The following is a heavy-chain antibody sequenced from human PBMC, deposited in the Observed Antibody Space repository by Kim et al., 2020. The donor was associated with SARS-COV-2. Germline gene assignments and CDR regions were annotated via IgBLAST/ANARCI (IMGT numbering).Heavy chain of an antibody. D-gene: IGHD2-2*01. CDR2: IKSKSDGGTA. CDR3: TTVSMR. Sequence: GGSLRLSCAVSGIPFSNAWFNWVRQAPGKGLEWVGRIKSKSDGGTADLAAPVKGRFAISRDHSKNTLYLLMNSLRTDDSAVYYCTTVSMRWGQGTLVTFS. V-gene: IGHV3-15*01. J-gene: IGHJ1*01. CDR1: GIPFSNAW.